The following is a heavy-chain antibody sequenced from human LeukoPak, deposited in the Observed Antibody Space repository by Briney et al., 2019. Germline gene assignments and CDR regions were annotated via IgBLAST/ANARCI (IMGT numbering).Heavy chain of an antibody. Sequence: PSETLPLTCTVSGGSISSSSYYWGWIRQPPGKGLEWIGSIYYSGSTYYNPSLKSRVTISVDASKNQFSLKLSSVTAADTAVYYCARVTGGYSYGYSDYWGQGTLVTVSS. CDR1: GGSISSSSYY. D-gene: IGHD5-18*01. CDR2: IYYSGST. J-gene: IGHJ4*02. V-gene: IGHV4-39*07. CDR3: ARVTGGYSYGYSDY.